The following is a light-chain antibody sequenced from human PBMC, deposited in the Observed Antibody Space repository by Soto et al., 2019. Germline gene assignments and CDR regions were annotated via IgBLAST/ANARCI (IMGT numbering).Light chain of an antibody. J-gene: IGLJ1*01. V-gene: IGLV1-40*01. Sequence: QSVLTQPPSVSGAPGQRVTISCTGSSSNIGAGYDVHWYQQLPGTAPTLLISGNNNRPSGVPDRLSGSKSGTSASLAITGLRAEDEADYFCQSYDSSLSGYVFGTGTQLTVL. CDR2: GNN. CDR3: QSYDSSLSGYV. CDR1: SSNIGAGYD.